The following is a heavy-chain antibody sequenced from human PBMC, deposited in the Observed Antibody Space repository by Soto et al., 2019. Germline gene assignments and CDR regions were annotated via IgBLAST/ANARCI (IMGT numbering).Heavy chain of an antibody. Sequence: SVKVSCKASGFTFTRTARQWVRQARGQRLEWIGWIVVGNGNTNYAQKCQERVTITRDMSTSTAYMELSSLRSEDTAVYFCAADFYYDSSGYVDSWGQGTPVTVSS. V-gene: IGHV1-58*02. CDR1: GFTFTRTA. CDR3: AADFYYDSSGYVDS. J-gene: IGHJ4*02. CDR2: IVVGNGNT. D-gene: IGHD3-22*01.